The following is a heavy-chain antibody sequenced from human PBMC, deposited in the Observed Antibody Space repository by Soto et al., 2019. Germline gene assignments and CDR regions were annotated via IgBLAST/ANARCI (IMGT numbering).Heavy chain of an antibody. CDR2: ISTSGSTI. CDR1: GFTFSSFE. V-gene: IGHV3-48*03. CDR3: ARDRFTLVVAATLGDAFDI. Sequence: EVQLVESGGGLVQPGGSLRLSCAASGFTFSSFEMNWVRQAPGKGLEWVSYISTSGSTIYYADSVKGRFTISRDNAKNSLCLQMNSLRAEDTAVYYCARDRFTLVVAATLGDAFDIWGQGTMVTVSS. D-gene: IGHD2-15*01. J-gene: IGHJ3*02.